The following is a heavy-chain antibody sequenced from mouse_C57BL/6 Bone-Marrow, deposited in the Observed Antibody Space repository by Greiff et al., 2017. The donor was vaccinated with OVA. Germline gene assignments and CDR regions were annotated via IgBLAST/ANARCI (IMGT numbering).Heavy chain of an antibody. Sequence: EVQGVESGGGLVQPKGSLKLSCAASGFSFNTYAMNWVRPAPGKGLEWVARIRSKSTNYATYYADSVKDRFTISRDDSESMLYLQMNNLKTEDTAMYYCVRPRMVTEGFADWGQGTLVTVSA. CDR2: IRSKSTNYAT. J-gene: IGHJ3*01. CDR3: VRPRMVTEGFAD. CDR1: GFSFNTYA. D-gene: IGHD2-2*01. V-gene: IGHV10-1*01.